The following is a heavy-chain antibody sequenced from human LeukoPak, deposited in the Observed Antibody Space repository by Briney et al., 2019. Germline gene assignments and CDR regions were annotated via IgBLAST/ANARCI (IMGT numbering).Heavy chain of an antibody. CDR1: GYSLTTYW. CDR2: IYPDDSDT. V-gene: IGHV5-51*01. Sequence: GESLKISCKASGYSLTTYWIGWVRQMPGKGLEWMGIIYPDDSDTTYSPSFQGQVTISADKSITTAYLQWSSLEASDTAIYYCARRGYSGYGEFDYWGQGTLVTVSS. CDR3: ARRGYSGYGEFDY. D-gene: IGHD5-12*01. J-gene: IGHJ4*02.